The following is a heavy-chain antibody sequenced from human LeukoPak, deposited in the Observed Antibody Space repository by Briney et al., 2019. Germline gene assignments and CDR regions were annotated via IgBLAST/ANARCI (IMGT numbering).Heavy chain of an antibody. CDR3: ARMGSSIY. V-gene: IGHV4-34*01. CDR1: GGSFGGYY. D-gene: IGHD3-10*01. J-gene: IGHJ4*02. CDR2: INHSGST. Sequence: SETLSLTCAVYGGSFGGYYWSWIRQPPGKGLEWIGEINHSGSTNYNPSLKSRVTISVDTSKNQFSLKLSSVTAADTAVYYCARMGSSIYWGQGTLVTVSS.